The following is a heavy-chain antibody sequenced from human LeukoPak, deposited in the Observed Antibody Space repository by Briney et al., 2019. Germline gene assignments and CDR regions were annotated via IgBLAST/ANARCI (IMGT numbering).Heavy chain of an antibody. CDR1: GYTFTGYY. CDR3: ARGDYGDYEWFDP. CDR2: INPNSGGT. D-gene: IGHD4-17*01. Sequence: ASVKVSCKASGYTFTGYYMHWVRQAPGQGLEWMGWINPNSGGTNYAQKFQGRVTMTRDTSNSTAYMELSRLRSDDTAVYYCARGDYGDYEWFDPWGQGTLVTVSS. J-gene: IGHJ5*02. V-gene: IGHV1-2*02.